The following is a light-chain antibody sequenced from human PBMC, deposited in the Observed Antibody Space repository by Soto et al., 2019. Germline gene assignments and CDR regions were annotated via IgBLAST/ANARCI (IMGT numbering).Light chain of an antibody. J-gene: IGKJ1*01. CDR2: DAS. V-gene: IGKV3-15*01. CDR3: QQYNNWSPWT. CDR1: QSVSNN. Sequence: ILMTQSPATLSVSPGERATLSCRASQSVSNNLAWYQQKPGQAPRLLIYDASTRATGIPARFSGSGSGTEFTLTFSGLQSEDFAVYYCQQYNNWSPWTFGQGTKVEIK.